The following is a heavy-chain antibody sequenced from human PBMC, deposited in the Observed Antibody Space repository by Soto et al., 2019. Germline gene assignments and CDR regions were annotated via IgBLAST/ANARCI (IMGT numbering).Heavy chain of an antibody. CDR3: ARHSNRNYGLYYFDY. Sequence: SETLSLTCAVDGESVSGYYWSWIRQPPGKGLEWIGDVNYSGSTKYSPSLKSRVTISVDTSKNQFSLKVSSATAADTAVYYCARHSNRNYGLYYFDYWGLGALVTVSS. J-gene: IGHJ4*02. D-gene: IGHD4-4*01. V-gene: IGHV4-34*01. CDR2: VNYSGST. CDR1: GESVSGYY.